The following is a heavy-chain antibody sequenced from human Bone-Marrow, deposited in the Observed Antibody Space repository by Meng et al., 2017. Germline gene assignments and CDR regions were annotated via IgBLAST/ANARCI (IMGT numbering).Heavy chain of an antibody. Sequence: VELVEFGGGVVKPGGSLRLACAASGFTLSSYSMNWVRQAPGKGLEWVSSISSSSSYIYYADSVKGRFTISRDNAKNSLYLQMNSLRAEDTAVYYCARDASWYAPFNYWGQGTLVTVSS. D-gene: IGHD6-13*01. J-gene: IGHJ4*02. CDR1: GFTLSSYS. CDR2: ISSSSSYI. V-gene: IGHV3-21*01. CDR3: ARDASWYAPFNY.